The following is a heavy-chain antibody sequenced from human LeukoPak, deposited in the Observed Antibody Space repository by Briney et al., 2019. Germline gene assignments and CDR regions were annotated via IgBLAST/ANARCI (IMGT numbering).Heavy chain of an antibody. CDR3: VRRDTGWNYFDY. Sequence: SETLSLTCAVSGGSINSHYWGWIRQPPGKGLQWIGDIYYTGKNNYNPSLKSRVTISLDTSKDHLSLNLTSVVAADTAIYYCVRRDTGWNYFDYWGQGVLVTVSP. CDR2: IYYTGKN. D-gene: IGHD6-19*01. V-gene: IGHV4-59*08. J-gene: IGHJ4*02. CDR1: GGSINSHY.